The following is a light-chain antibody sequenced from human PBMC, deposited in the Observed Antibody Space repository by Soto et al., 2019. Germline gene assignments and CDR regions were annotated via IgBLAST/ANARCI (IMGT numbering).Light chain of an antibody. J-gene: IGKJ1*01. CDR1: HAISSW. CDR3: QHYNSYSEA. CDR2: KAS. V-gene: IGKV1-5*03. Sequence: DSEVTQPPSTLSGYVGDRVTIACRASHAISSWLAWYQQKPGKAPKLLIYKASTLKSGVPSRFSGSGSGTEFTLTISSLEPDDFATYYCQHYNSYSEAFGQGTKVDIK.